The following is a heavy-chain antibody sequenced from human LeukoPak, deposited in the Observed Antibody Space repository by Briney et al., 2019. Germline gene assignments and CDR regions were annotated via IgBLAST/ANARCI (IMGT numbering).Heavy chain of an antibody. CDR1: GFTFSNYG. V-gene: IGHV3-30*02. D-gene: IGHD5-18*01. Sequence: GGSLRLSCATSGFTFSNYGMHWVRQAPGKGLEWVAFIRFDGSTKYYADSVKGRFTISRDNSKNTLCLQMNSLRAEDTAVYYCAKGRDMVNYYYYMDVWGKGTTVTVSS. CDR3: AKGRDMVNYYYYMDV. J-gene: IGHJ6*03. CDR2: IRFDGSTK.